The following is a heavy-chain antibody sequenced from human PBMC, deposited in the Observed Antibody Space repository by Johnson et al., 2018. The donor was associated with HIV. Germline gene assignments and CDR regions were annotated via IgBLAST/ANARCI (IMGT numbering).Heavy chain of an antibody. D-gene: IGHD2-15*01. J-gene: IGHJ3*02. CDR3: STGDIVVVIGAILLPLHDAFDI. CDR1: GFTFSNAW. V-gene: IGHV3-15*01. Sequence: EVLLLESGGGLVQPGGSLRLSCAASGFTFSNAWMNWVRRAPGKGLEWVGRISRKTDGGTTDYSAAVKGRFSISRDDSKNTLYLQMNSLKTEDTAVYYCSTGDIVVVIGAILLPLHDAFDIWGQGTMVTVSS. CDR2: ISRKTDGGTT.